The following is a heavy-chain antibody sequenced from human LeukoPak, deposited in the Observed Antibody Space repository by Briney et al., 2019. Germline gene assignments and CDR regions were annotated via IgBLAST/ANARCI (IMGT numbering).Heavy chain of an antibody. Sequence: PLETLSLTCTVSGDSITDYYWSWIRQPPGKGLEWIVYVSYSGSTNYSPSLKSRVTISLDTSKNQFSPKLSSVTAADTAVYYCALGNCPTTSCYPGVAFDIWGQGTMVTVSS. CDR1: GDSITDYY. CDR3: ALGNCPTTSCYPGVAFDI. V-gene: IGHV4-59*08. CDR2: VSYSGST. J-gene: IGHJ3*02. D-gene: IGHD2-2*01.